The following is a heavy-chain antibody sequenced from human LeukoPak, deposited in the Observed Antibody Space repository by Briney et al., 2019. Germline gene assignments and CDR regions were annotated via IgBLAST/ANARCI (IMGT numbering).Heavy chain of an antibody. CDR2: IYYSGST. V-gene: IGHV4-59*01. CDR3: ARVGGRDYYDSSGYYYPEYFQH. D-gene: IGHD3-22*01. Sequence: ASETLSLTCTVPGGSISSYYWSWIRQPPGKGLEWIGYIYYSGSTNYNPSLKSRVTISVDTSKNQFSLKLSSVTAADTAVYYCARVGGRDYYDSSGYYYPEYFQHWGQGTLVTVSS. J-gene: IGHJ1*01. CDR1: GGSISSYY.